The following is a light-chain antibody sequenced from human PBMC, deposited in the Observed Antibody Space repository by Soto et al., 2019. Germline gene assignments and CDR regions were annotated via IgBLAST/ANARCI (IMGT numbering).Light chain of an antibody. CDR2: GNS. J-gene: IGLJ1*01. CDR3: QSYDSSLSGYV. Sequence: QSVLTQPPSVSGAPGQRVTISCTGRSSNIGAGYDVHWYQQLPGTAPKLLIDGNSNRPSGVPDRFSGSKSGTSASLAITGLQAEDEADYYCQSYDSSLSGYVFGTGTKVTV. CDR1: SSNIGAGYD. V-gene: IGLV1-40*01.